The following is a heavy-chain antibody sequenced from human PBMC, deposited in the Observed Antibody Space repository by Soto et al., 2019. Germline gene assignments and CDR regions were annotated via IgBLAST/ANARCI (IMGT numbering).Heavy chain of an antibody. CDR1: GYTFTGYY. J-gene: IGHJ5*02. CDR2: INPNSGGT. Sequence: ASVKVSCKASGYTFTGYYMHWVRQAPGQGLEWMGWINPNSGGTNYAQKFQGWVTMTRDTSISTAYMELSRLRSDDTAVYYCARTHTPIAAAGTGWFDPWGQGTLVTVSS. V-gene: IGHV1-2*04. CDR3: ARTHTPIAAAGTGWFDP. D-gene: IGHD6-13*01.